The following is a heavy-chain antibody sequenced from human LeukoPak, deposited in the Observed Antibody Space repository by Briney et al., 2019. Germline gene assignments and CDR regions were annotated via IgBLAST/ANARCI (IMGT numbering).Heavy chain of an antibody. V-gene: IGHV3-48*03. Sequence: GGSLRLSCAASGFTFSSYEMNWVRQAPGKGLEWVSYISSSGSTIYYADSVKGRFTISRDNAKNSLFLQMTSLRAEDTAVYYCASFMVRGVFDCWGQGTLVTVSS. J-gene: IGHJ4*02. CDR3: ASFMVRGVFDC. CDR1: GFTFSSYE. D-gene: IGHD3-10*01. CDR2: ISSSGSTI.